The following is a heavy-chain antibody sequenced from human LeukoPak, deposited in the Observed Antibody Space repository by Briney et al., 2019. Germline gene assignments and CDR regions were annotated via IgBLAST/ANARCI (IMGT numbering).Heavy chain of an antibody. CDR3: AKDVVPAAISNWFDP. J-gene: IGHJ5*02. CDR1: GFTFSSYA. D-gene: IGHD2-2*01. Sequence: GGSLRLSCAASGFTFSSYAMSWVRQAPGKGLEWVSAISGSGGSTYYADSVKDRFTISRDNSKNTLYLQMNSLRAEGTAVYYCAKDVVPAAISNWFDPWGQGTLVTVSS. V-gene: IGHV3-23*01. CDR2: ISGSGGST.